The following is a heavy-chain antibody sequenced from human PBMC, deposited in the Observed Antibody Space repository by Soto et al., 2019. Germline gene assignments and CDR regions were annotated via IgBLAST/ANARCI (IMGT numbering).Heavy chain of an antibody. D-gene: IGHD2-15*01. Sequence: QVQLVQSGAEVKKPGSSVKVSCKASGGTFSSYAISWVRQAPGQGLEWMGGIIPIFGTANYAQKFQGRVTITADESTSTAYMELSSLRSEDTAVYYCARSEGIVVVVAAFGAFDIWGQGTMVTVSS. CDR1: GGTFSSYA. CDR3: ARSEGIVVVVAAFGAFDI. J-gene: IGHJ3*02. CDR2: IIPIFGTA. V-gene: IGHV1-69*12.